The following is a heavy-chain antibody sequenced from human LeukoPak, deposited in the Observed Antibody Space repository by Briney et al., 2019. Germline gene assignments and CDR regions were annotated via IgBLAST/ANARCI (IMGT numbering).Heavy chain of an antibody. CDR1: GFAFSDFA. CDR2: MSGSGYYT. V-gene: IGHV3-23*01. J-gene: IGHJ6*03. D-gene: IGHD3-3*01. Sequence: GGSLRLSCAASGFAFSDFAMSWVRQAPGKGLEWVSAMSGSGYYTYYVESVKGRFTISRDNSKNTLYLHMNSLRADDTAVYYCAKMEGQRLYDYCMDVWGRGTTVTVSS. CDR3: AKMEGQRLYDYCMDV.